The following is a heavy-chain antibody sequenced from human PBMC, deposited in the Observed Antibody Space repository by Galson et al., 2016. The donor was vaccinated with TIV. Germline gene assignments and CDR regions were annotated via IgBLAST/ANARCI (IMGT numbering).Heavy chain of an antibody. CDR3: AKESDWGVAEFDF. CDR1: GYRFIGYY. D-gene: IGHD2-21*01. CDR2: INPGNGDT. V-gene: IGHV1-2*02. Sequence: SVKVSCKASGYRFIGYYIHWVRQAPGRGPEWMGCINPGNGDTKYAQIFQGSVTLTWDTSVSTAYMGLTSLRSDDTAVYFCAKESDWGVAEFDFWGQGTPVSVSS. J-gene: IGHJ4*02.